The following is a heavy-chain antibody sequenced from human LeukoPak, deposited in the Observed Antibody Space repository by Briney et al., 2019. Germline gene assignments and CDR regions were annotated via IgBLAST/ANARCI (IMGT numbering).Heavy chain of an antibody. D-gene: IGHD4-23*01. CDR1: GGSFTGYH. CDR3: ARYPTKVVTLPYYFDF. Sequence: SSETLSLTCVVHGGSFTGYHWKWIRQTPRRGLEWIGEINHRGSAHYNPSLESRVTISVDASKNQFSLKLRSVTAADTGVYYCARYPTKVVTLPYYFDFWGQGTQVTVSS. CDR2: INHRGSA. J-gene: IGHJ4*02. V-gene: IGHV4-34*10.